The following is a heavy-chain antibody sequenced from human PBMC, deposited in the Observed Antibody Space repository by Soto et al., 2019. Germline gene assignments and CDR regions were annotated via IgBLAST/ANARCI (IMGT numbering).Heavy chain of an antibody. Sequence: QVQLQESGPGLVKPSETLSLTCTVSGDSISSYNLAWIRQPPGKGLEWIGYFRSGGGTSYNPSLQSRVAISAATSMQQFSLRLSSVAAADPAVYYCVRQGIGVLHGLVDVWGQGTTVTVSS. J-gene: IGHJ6*02. V-gene: IGHV4-59*08. CDR2: FRSGGGT. CDR3: VRQGIGVLHGLVDV. D-gene: IGHD3-10*01. CDR1: GDSISSYN.